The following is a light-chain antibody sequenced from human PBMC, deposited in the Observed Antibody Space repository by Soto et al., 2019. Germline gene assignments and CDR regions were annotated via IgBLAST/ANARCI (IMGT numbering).Light chain of an antibody. V-gene: IGLV3-21*02. Sequence: SYELTQPPWVSVGTVQTARIPCGGDNVGSRSVRWYQQKPGQAPVLGVYDDSDRPSGISERFSGPNSGNTATLTISRVEAVDEADYYCQVWDSTSDHPGVFGSGTTVTVL. CDR2: DDS. CDR1: NVGSRS. J-gene: IGLJ1*01. CDR3: QVWDSTSDHPGV.